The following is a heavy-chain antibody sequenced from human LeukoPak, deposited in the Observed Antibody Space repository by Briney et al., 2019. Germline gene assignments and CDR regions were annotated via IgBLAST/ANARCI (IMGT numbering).Heavy chain of an antibody. CDR1: GFTFSDYA. CDR3: TTDAMVDY. J-gene: IGHJ4*02. Sequence: PGGSLRLSCRASGFTFSDYAMGWVRQAPGKGLEWVSGIRANGDNTYYADAVKGRFTISRDNSKNTLYLQMNSLKTEDTAVYYCTTDAMVDYWGQGTLVTVSS. D-gene: IGHD2-2*01. V-gene: IGHV3-23*01. CDR2: IRANGDNT.